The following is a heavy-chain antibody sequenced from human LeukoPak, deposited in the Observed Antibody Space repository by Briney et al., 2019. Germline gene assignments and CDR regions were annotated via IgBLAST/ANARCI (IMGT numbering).Heavy chain of an antibody. D-gene: IGHD4-17*01. CDR3: ARGPGYGDYFSGDYYYYGMDV. V-gene: IGHV4-34*01. CDR1: GGSFSGYY. CDR2: INHSGST. Sequence: SETLSLTCAVYGGSFSGYYWSWIRQPPGKGLEWIGEINHSGSTNYNPSLKSRVTISVDTSKNQFSLKLSSVTAADTAVYYCARGPGYGDYFSGDYYYYGMDVWGQGTTVTVSS. J-gene: IGHJ6*02.